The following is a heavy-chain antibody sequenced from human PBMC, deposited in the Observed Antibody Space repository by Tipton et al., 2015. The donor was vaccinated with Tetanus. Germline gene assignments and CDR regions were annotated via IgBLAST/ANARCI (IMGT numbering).Heavy chain of an antibody. D-gene: IGHD6-19*01. V-gene: IGHV1-18*01. CDR2: ISPFTGNT. J-gene: IGHJ6*02. Sequence: QLVQSGAEVKKPGASVKVSCKASGYTFTHYGISWVRQAPGQGLEWVGWISPFTGNTEYAQNLQDRLILTTDTSTATAYVEVRSLPSDDTDVYYGARDRAVPVQAYGTDVWGQGTSVTVSS. CDR1: GYTFTHYG. CDR3: ARDRAVPVQAYGTDV.